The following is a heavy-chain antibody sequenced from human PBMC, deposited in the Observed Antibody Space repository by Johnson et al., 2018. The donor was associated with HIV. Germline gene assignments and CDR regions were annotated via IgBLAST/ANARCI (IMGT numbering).Heavy chain of an antibody. CDR2: ISYDGSNK. J-gene: IGHJ3*02. CDR3: ARVALVVYAFDI. D-gene: IGHD2-15*01. CDR1: GFTFSSYA. V-gene: IGHV3-30-3*01. Sequence: VQLVESGGGVVQPGRSLRLSCAASGFTFSSYAMHWVRQAPGKGLEWVAVISYDGSNKYYADSVKGRFTISRDNSKNTLYLQMNSLRAEDTAVYYCARVALVVYAFDIWGQGTMVTVSS.